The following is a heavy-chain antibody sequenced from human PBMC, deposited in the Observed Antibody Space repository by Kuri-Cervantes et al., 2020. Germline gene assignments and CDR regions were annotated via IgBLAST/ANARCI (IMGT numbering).Heavy chain of an antibody. Sequence: GESLKISCAASGFTFSSYSMNWVRQAPGKGLEWVSYISSSSSTIYYADSVKGRFTISRDNAKNSLYPQMNSLRDEDTAVYYCARSFRRGIWGQGTLVTVSS. D-gene: IGHD3-16*01. CDR3: ARSFRRGI. J-gene: IGHJ4*02. CDR1: GFTFSSYS. V-gene: IGHV3-48*02. CDR2: ISSSSSTI.